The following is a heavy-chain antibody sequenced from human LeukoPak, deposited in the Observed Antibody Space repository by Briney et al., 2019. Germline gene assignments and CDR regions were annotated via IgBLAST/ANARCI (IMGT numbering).Heavy chain of an antibody. J-gene: IGHJ4*02. Sequence: PGGSLRLSCAASGFTFDDYGMSWVRQAPGKGLEWVSRINSEGSTISYADSVKGRFTISRDNAKNTLFLQMNSLRAEDTAVYYCARISSDSISYYDHWGQGTLVTVSS. V-gene: IGHV3-74*01. CDR2: INSEGSTI. CDR3: ARISSDSISYYDH. D-gene: IGHD3-22*01. CDR1: GFTFDDYG.